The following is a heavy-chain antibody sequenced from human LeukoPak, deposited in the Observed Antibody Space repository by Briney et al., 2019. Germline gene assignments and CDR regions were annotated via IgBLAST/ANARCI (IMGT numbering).Heavy chain of an antibody. V-gene: IGHV1-46*01. Sequence: GASVKVSCKASGYTFTSYYMHWVRQAPGQGLEWMGIINPSGGSTSYAQKFQGRVTTTRDTSASTVYMELSSLRSEDTAVYYCARAVPGKVLDCWGQGTLVTVSS. CDR3: ARAVPGKVLDC. J-gene: IGHJ4*02. D-gene: IGHD2-2*01. CDR2: INPSGGST. CDR1: GYTFTSYY.